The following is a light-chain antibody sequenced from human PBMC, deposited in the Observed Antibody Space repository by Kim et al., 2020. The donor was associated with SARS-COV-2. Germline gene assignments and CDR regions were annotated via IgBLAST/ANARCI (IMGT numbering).Light chain of an antibody. Sequence: ALGQTVRITCQGDSLRSYYASWYQQKPGQAPVLVIYGKNNRPSGIPDRFSGSSSGNTASLTITGAQAEDEADYYCNSRDRSGNHLEFGGGTELSVL. J-gene: IGLJ2*01. V-gene: IGLV3-19*01. CDR2: GKN. CDR1: SLRSYY. CDR3: NSRDRSGNHLE.